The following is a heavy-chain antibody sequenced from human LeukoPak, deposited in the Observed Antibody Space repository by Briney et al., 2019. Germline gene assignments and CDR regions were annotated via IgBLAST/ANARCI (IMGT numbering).Heavy chain of an antibody. J-gene: IGHJ5*02. CDR2: IKFDGSST. Sequence: GGSLRLSCAASGFTFSTYWMHWVRQAPGKGLVWVSRIKFDGSSTTYADSEEGRFTIPRDNAKNTLYLQMNSLRAEDTAVYYCARGAEGHNYGEFDRWGQGTLVTVSS. CDR1: GFTFSTYW. D-gene: IGHD5-18*01. V-gene: IGHV3-74*01. CDR3: ARGAEGHNYGEFDR.